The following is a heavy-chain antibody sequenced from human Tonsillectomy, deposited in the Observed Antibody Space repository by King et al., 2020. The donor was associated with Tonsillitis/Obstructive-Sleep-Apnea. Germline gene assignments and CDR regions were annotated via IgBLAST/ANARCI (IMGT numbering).Heavy chain of an antibody. CDR1: GFTFSSYA. Sequence: VQLVESGGGLVQPGGSLRLSCAASGFTFSSYAMSWVRQAPGKGLEWVSAISGSGGSTYYADSVKGRFTISRDNSKNTLYLQMNSLRAEDTAVYYCAKDDIVVVPAAIEVVWFDPWGQGTLVTVSS. CDR2: ISGSGGST. V-gene: IGHV3-23*04. CDR3: AKDDIVVVPAAIEVVWFDP. J-gene: IGHJ5*02. D-gene: IGHD2-2*02.